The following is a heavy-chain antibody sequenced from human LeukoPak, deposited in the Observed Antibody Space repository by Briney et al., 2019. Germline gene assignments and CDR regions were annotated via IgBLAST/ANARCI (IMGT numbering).Heavy chain of an antibody. V-gene: IGHV4-34*01. CDR1: GGSFSGYY. Sequence: SETLSLTCAVYGGSFSGYYWSWIRQPPGKGLEWIGEINHSGSTNYNPSLKSRVTISVDTSKNQFSLKLSSVTAADTAVYYCARGRRSTSYPTVVTPPKRFDYWGQGTLVTVSS. D-gene: IGHD4-23*01. CDR3: ARGRRSTSYPTVVTPPKRFDY. J-gene: IGHJ4*02. CDR2: INHSGST.